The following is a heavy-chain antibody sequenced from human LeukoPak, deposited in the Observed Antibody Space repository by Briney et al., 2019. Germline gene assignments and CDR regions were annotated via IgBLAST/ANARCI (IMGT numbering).Heavy chain of an antibody. V-gene: IGHV4-39*07. Sequence: SQTLSLTCTVSGGSVSISSYYWGWIRQPPGKGLEWIGSIYYSGSTYYNPSLKSRVTISVDTSKNQFSLKLSSVTAADTAVYYCARAGYYDSSPFDYWGQGTLVTVSS. CDR3: ARAGYYDSSPFDY. CDR1: GGSVSISSYY. J-gene: IGHJ4*02. D-gene: IGHD3-22*01. CDR2: IYYSGST.